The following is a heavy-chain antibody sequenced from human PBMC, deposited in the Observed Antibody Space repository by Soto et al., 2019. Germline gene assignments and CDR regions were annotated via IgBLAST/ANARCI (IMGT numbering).Heavy chain of an antibody. CDR1: GGSSSSGGYY. V-gene: IGHV4-31*03. CDR2: IYYSGST. J-gene: IGHJ4*02. Sequence: PSETLSLTCTVSGGSSSSGGYYWSWIRQHPGKGLEWIGYIYYSGSTYYNPSLKSRVTISVDTSKNQFSLKMTSMTAADTAVYYCVTAAIQGHQVEGQPPTSQTLDYWGQGILVTVSS. CDR3: VTAAIQGHQVEGQPPTSQTLDY. D-gene: IGHD1-1*01.